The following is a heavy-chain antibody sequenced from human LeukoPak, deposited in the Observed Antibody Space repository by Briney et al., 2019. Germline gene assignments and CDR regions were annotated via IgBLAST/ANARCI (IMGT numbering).Heavy chain of an antibody. Sequence: GGSLRLSCAASGFTFSTYSMNWVRQAPGKGLEWVSYISSFGSTIYYADSVKGRFTIPRDNAKNSLYLLMNSLRAEDTAVYYCARDQGSIVSYWGQGTLVTVSS. D-gene: IGHD5/OR15-5a*01. CDR1: GFTFSTYS. J-gene: IGHJ4*02. V-gene: IGHV3-48*01. CDR2: ISSFGSTI. CDR3: ARDQGSIVSY.